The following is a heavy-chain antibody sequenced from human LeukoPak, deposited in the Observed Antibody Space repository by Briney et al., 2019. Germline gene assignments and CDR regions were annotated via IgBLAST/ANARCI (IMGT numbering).Heavy chain of an antibody. CDR1: GFSFSIYA. J-gene: IGHJ4*02. CDR3: AREVATTSEY. D-gene: IGHD5-12*01. Sequence: GGSLRLSCAASGFSFSIYAMQWVRRAPGKGLEWVTVISYDGSDKDYADSVRGRFTISRDNSKNTLHLQMNSLRPEDTAVYYCAREVATTSEYWGQGTLVTVSS. CDR2: ISYDGSDK. V-gene: IGHV3-30*04.